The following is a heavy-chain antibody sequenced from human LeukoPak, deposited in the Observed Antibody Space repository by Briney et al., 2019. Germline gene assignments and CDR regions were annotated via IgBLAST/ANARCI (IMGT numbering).Heavy chain of an antibody. Sequence: TLSLTXXXXGGSXXXXYWSWIRXPPGKGLEWIGEINHSGSTNYNPSLKNRVTISVDTSKTQFSLKLSSVTAADTAVYYCARLNSFVGYSGFDYWGQGTLVTVSS. CDR2: INHSGST. D-gene: IGHD5-12*01. CDR3: ARLNSFVGYSGFDY. J-gene: IGHJ4*02. CDR1: GGSXXXXY. V-gene: IGHV4-34*01.